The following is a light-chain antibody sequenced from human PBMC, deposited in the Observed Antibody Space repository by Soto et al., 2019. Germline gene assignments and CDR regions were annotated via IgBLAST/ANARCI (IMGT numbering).Light chain of an antibody. V-gene: IGKV3-15*01. CDR1: QTVASN. CDR2: GAS. CDR3: QQYHNWPPQYT. J-gene: IGKJ2*01. Sequence: EIVMTQSPASLSVSPGDGATLSCRANQTVASNVAWYQQKPGQGPRLLIHGASTRAAGVPARFSGSGSGTDFTLTISSLQSEDFAVYYCQQYHNWPPQYTFGQGTKLQIK.